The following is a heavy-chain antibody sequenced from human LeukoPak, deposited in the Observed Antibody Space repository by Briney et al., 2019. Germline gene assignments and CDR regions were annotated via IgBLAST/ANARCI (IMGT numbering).Heavy chain of an antibody. Sequence: GASVKVSCKASGYTFTGYYMHRVRQAPGQGLEWMGWININTGNPTYAQGFTGRFVFSLDTSVSTAYLQISSLKAEDTAVYYCARDPYDISLRGPLDYWGQGTLVTVSS. D-gene: IGHD3-9*01. CDR1: GYTFTGYY. V-gene: IGHV7-4-1*02. CDR3: ARDPYDISLRGPLDY. J-gene: IGHJ4*02. CDR2: ININTGNP.